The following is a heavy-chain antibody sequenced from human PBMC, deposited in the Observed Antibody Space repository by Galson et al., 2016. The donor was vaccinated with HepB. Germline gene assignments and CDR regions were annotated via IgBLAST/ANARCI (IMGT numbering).Heavy chain of an antibody. D-gene: IGHD2/OR15-2a*01. CDR2: MSSSAGTK. J-gene: IGHJ5*02. CDR1: GFTFSDYE. V-gene: IGHV3-48*03. CDR3: ARVPRDVGTFWFDP. Sequence: SLRLSCAASGFTFSDYEMQWVRQAPGKGLEWVSYMSSSAGTKYYADSVKGRFTVSKHNPNNTLFLQMNSLRNEDTAIYYCARVPRDVGTFWFDPWGQGTLVSVSS.